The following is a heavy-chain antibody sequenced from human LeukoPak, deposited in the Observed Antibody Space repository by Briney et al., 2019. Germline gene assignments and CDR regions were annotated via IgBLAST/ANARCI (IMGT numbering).Heavy chain of an antibody. CDR3: ASEDTGTYYH. J-gene: IGHJ4*02. D-gene: IGHD3-10*01. CDR2: IYYSGST. CDR1: GGSFSSYY. V-gene: IGHV4-59*01. Sequence: SETLSLTCTVSGGSFSSYYWSWIRQPPGKGLEWIGCIYYSGSTNYNPPLKSRITISADTSKNKFSLKLRSLTAADTAVYYCASEDTGTYYHWGQGTLVTVS.